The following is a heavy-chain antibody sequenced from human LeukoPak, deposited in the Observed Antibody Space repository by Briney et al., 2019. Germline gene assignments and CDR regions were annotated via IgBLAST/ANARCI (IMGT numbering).Heavy chain of an antibody. V-gene: IGHV1-69*05. D-gene: IGHD2-15*01. J-gene: IGHJ3*02. CDR1: GGTFSSYA. CDR2: IIPIFGTA. CDR3: ARDLRGIVVVVAATRGYGAFDI. Sequence: GASVKVSCKASGGTFSSYAISWVREAPGQGLEWMGGIIPIFGTANYAQKFQGRVTMTRDTSTSTVYMELSSLRSEDTAVYYCARDLRGIVVVVAATRGYGAFDIWGQGTMVTVSS.